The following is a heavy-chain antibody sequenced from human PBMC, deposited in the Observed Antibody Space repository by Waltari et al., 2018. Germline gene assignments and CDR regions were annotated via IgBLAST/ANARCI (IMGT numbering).Heavy chain of an antibody. CDR3: ASGGHVDY. CDR1: GLTFSRFW. Sequence: EVQLVESGGGLVQPGGSLRLSCAASGLTFSRFWMTWVRQAPGKGLGWVANINEYGSEKHYVDSVKGRFTISRDNAKNSLFLQMNSLRADDTAVYYCASGGHVDYCGQGTLVTVSS. CDR2: INEYGSEK. V-gene: IGHV3-7*01. J-gene: IGHJ4*02.